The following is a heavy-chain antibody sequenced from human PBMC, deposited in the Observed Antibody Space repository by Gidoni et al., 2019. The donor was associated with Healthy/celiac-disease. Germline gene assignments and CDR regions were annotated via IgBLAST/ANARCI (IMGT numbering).Heavy chain of an antibody. J-gene: IGHJ3*02. CDR2: INHSGST. CDR1: GGSFSGYY. CDR3: ASPSRGVQDRGIDAFDI. D-gene: IGHD3-16*01. Sequence: QVQLPQWGAGLLKPSETLSLTCAVYGGSFSGYYWSWIRQPPGKGREWIGEINHSGSTNYNPSLKSRVTISVDTSKNQFSLKLSSVTAADTAVYYCASPSRGVQDRGIDAFDIWGQGTMVTVSS. V-gene: IGHV4-34*01.